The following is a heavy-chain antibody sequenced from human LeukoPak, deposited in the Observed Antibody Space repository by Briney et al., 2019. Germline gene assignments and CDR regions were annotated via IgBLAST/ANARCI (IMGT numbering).Heavy chain of an antibody. V-gene: IGHV3-21*01. CDR1: GFTFSSYT. J-gene: IGHJ6*03. CDR3: AREMRGDTALGYYYYYMDV. D-gene: IGHD5-18*01. CDR2: ISSSSSYI. Sequence: GSLRLSCAASGFTFSSYTMNWVRQAPGKGLEWVSSISSSSSYIYYADSVKGRFTISRDNAKNSLYLQMNSLRAEDTAVYYCAREMRGDTALGYYYYYMDVWGKGTTVTVSS.